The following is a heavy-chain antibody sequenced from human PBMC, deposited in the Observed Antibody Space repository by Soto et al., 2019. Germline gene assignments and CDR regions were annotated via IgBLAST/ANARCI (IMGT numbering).Heavy chain of an antibody. Sequence: ASVKVSCKASGYTFTGYYMHWVRQAPGQGLEWMGWINPNSGGTNYAQKFQGWVTMTRDTSISTAYMELSRLRSDDTAVYYCARGRYSSGWVYYYYMDVWGKGPTVTVSX. CDR2: INPNSGGT. V-gene: IGHV1-2*04. CDR1: GYTFTGYY. D-gene: IGHD6-19*01. J-gene: IGHJ6*03. CDR3: ARGRYSSGWVYYYYMDV.